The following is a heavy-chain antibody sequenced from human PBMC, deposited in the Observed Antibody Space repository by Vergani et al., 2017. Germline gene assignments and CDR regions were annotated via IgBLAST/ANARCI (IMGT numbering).Heavy chain of an antibody. CDR2: ISGDGGST. CDR3: AREGGDTAMVTDYYYYGMDV. CDR1: GFTFDDYA. D-gene: IGHD5-18*01. J-gene: IGHJ6*02. V-gene: IGHV3-43*02. Sequence: EVQLVESGGGVVQPGGSLRLSCAASGFTFDDYAMHWVRQAPGKGLEWVSLISGDGGSTNYADSVKGRFTISRGNAKNSLYLQMNSLRAEDTAVYYCAREGGDTAMVTDYYYYGMDVWGQGTTVTVSS.